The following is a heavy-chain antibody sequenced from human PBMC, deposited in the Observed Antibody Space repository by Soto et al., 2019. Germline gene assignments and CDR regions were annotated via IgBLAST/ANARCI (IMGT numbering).Heavy chain of an antibody. CDR2: IYPSDSDT. Sequence: GESLKISCKGSESSFINYWIGWVRQMPGKGLEWKGIIYPSDSDTRYSPSFQGQVTISADKSINTAYLQWSSLKASDTAMYYCARHRAAPTNYYVSSGYSQNGMDVWGQGTTVTAP. CDR1: ESSFINYW. V-gene: IGHV5-51*01. CDR3: ARHRAAPTNYYVSSGYSQNGMDV. D-gene: IGHD3-22*01. J-gene: IGHJ6*02.